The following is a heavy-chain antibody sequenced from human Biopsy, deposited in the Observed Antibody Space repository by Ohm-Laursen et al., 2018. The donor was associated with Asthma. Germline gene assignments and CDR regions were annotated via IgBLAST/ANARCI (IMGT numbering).Heavy chain of an antibody. V-gene: IGHV1-69*01. CDR1: GGTFNNYA. CDR2: ISPIFGST. Sequence: SSVKVSCKPSGGTFNNYAINWVRQAPGQGLEWMGGISPIFGSTAYAQKFQGRVTITADVFTSTVYMELSGLGSEDTAVLYCAKARCYYYYCDMEVWGPGTTVTVSS. CDR3: AKARCYYYYCDMEV. J-gene: IGHJ6*02.